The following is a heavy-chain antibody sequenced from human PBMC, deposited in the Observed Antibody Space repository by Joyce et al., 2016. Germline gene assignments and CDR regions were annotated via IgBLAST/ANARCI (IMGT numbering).Heavy chain of an antibody. Sequence: QVQLVQSGSEVKKPGASVEVSCKAPVYIFTTYGISWVRQAPGQGFEWMGWISAHHGNTKYAQKFQGRVTMTIDTSTSTAYMELESLRSDDTAVYYCARDIHYYNSSGYYWGAFDIWGQGTMVSVSS. J-gene: IGHJ3*02. V-gene: IGHV1-18*01. D-gene: IGHD3-22*01. CDR2: ISAHHGNT. CDR1: VYIFTTYG. CDR3: ARDIHYYNSSGYYWGAFDI.